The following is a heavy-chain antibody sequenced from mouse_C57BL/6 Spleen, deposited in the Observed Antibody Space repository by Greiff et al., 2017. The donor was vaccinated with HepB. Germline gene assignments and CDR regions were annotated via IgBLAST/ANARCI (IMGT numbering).Heavy chain of an antibody. V-gene: IGHV1-64*01. CDR3: ARLGSSGYFDY. CDR2: IHPNSGST. D-gene: IGHD3-2*02. Sequence: VQLQQSGAELVKPGASVKLSCKASGYTFTSYWMHWVKQRPGQGLEWIGMIHPNSGSTNYNEKFKSKATLTVDKSSSTAYMQLSSLTSEDSAVYYWARLGSSGYFDYWGQGTTLTVSS. CDR1: GYTFTSYW. J-gene: IGHJ2*01.